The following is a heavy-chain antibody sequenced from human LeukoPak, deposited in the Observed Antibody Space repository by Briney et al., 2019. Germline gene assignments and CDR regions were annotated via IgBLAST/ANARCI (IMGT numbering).Heavy chain of an antibody. Sequence: GGSLRLSCAVSGFTFSSFELNWVRQAPGKGLEWVSYISSSGSTIYSADSVKGRFTISRDNAKNSLYLQMSSLRVEDTAVYYCVREYSGYDFFDYWGQGRLVTVSS. CDR2: ISSSGSTI. V-gene: IGHV3-48*03. D-gene: IGHD5-12*01. CDR3: VREYSGYDFFDY. J-gene: IGHJ4*02. CDR1: GFTFSSFE.